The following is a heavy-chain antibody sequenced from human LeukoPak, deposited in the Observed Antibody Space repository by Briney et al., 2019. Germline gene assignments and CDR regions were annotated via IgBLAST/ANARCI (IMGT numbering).Heavy chain of an antibody. Sequence: SVKVSCKASGGTFSSYAISWVRQAPGQGLEWMGRIIPILGIANYAQKFQGRVTITADKSTSTAYMELSSLRSEDTAVYYCARDNGQQLDFDAFDIWGQGTMVTVSS. CDR1: GGTFSSYA. CDR2: IIPILGIA. CDR3: ARDNGQQLDFDAFDI. J-gene: IGHJ3*02. D-gene: IGHD6-13*01. V-gene: IGHV1-69*04.